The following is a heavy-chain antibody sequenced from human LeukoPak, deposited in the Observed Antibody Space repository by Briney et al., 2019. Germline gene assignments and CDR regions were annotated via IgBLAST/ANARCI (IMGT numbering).Heavy chain of an antibody. V-gene: IGHV3-21*01. J-gene: IGHJ4*02. Sequence: GGSLRLSCAASGFTFSSYGMHWVRQAPGKGLEWVSSISSSSSYIYYADSVKGRFTISRDNAKNSLYLQMNSLRAEDTAVYYCARNGGRGYFDYWGQGTLVTVSS. D-gene: IGHD4-23*01. CDR3: ARNGGRGYFDY. CDR1: GFTFSSYG. CDR2: ISSSSSYI.